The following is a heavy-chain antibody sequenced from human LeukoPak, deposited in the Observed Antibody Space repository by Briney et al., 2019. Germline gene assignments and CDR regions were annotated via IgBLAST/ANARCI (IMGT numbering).Heavy chain of an antibody. CDR2: INPSGGST. V-gene: IGHV1-46*01. J-gene: IGHJ4*02. CDR1: GYTFTSYY. CDR3: ARGRHYSYTDY. D-gene: IGHD5-18*01. Sequence: ASVKVSCKASGYTFTSYYMHWVRQAPGQGLEWMGIINPSGGSTSYAQKFQGRVTMTRDTSISTAYMELSRLRSDDTAVYYCARGRHYSYTDYWGQGTLVTVSS.